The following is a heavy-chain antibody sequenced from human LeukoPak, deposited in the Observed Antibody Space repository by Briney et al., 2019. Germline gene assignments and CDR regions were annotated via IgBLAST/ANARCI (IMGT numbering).Heavy chain of an antibody. J-gene: IGHJ4*02. V-gene: IGHV1-2*02. CDR3: ASMVRGVMTIDY. Sequence: ASVKVSCNASSYTFTGYYMHWVRQAPGQGLEWMGWINPNSGGTNYAQKFQGRVTMTRDTSISTAYMELSRLSSDDTAVYYCASMVRGVMTIDYCGQGTLVTVSS. D-gene: IGHD3-10*01. CDR1: SYTFTGYY. CDR2: INPNSGGT.